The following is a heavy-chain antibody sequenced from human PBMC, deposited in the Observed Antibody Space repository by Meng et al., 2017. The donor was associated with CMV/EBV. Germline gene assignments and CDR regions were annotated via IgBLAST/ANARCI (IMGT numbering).Heavy chain of an antibody. D-gene: IGHD6-6*01. Sequence: GESLKISCAASGFTFSSYAMSWVRQAPGKGLEWVSVIYSGGSSTYYADSVKGRFTISRDNSKSTLYLQMNSLRAEDTAVYYCAKGLWAVAARGYWGQGTLVTVSS. CDR2: IYSGGSST. V-gene: IGHV3-23*03. J-gene: IGHJ4*02. CDR3: AKGLWAVAARGY. CDR1: GFTFSSYA.